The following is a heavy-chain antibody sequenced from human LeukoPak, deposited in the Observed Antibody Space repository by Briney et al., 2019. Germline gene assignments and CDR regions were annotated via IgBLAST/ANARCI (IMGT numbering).Heavy chain of an antibody. CDR1: GGSISSYY. CDR2: IYTSGST. V-gene: IGHV4-4*09. CDR3: ARGITLDWFDP. Sequence: SETLSLTCTVSGGSISSYYWSWIRQPPGKGLEWIGYIYTSGSTNYNPSLKGRVTISVDTSKNQFSLKLSSVTAADTAVYYCARGITLDWFDPWGQGTLVTVSS. J-gene: IGHJ5*02. D-gene: IGHD3-10*01.